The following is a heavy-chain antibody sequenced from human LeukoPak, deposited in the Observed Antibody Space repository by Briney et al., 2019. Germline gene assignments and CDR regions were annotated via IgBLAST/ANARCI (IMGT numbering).Heavy chain of an antibody. J-gene: IGHJ4*02. CDR1: GFTFSSYS. V-gene: IGHV3-21*01. CDR3: ARAPRYGDYVLFFDY. Sequence: PGGSLRLSCAASGFTFSSYSMNWVRQAPGKGLKWVSSISSSSSYIYYADSVKGRFTISRDNAKNSLYLQMNSLRAEDTAVYYCARAPRYGDYVLFFDYWGQGTLVTVSS. CDR2: ISSSSSYI. D-gene: IGHD4-17*01.